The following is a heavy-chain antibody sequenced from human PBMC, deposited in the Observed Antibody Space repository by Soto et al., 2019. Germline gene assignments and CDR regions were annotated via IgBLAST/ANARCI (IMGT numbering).Heavy chain of an antibody. CDR1: GGTFSSYA. Sequence: QVQLVQSGAEVKKPGSSVKVSCKASGGTFSSYAISWVRQAPGQGLEWMGGIIPIFSTANYAQKFQGRVTITADESTSTAYMELSSLRSEDTAVYYCASNVGSASHSSDYYYGMDVWGQGTTVTVSS. J-gene: IGHJ6*02. CDR2: IIPIFSTA. V-gene: IGHV1-69*01. D-gene: IGHD3-22*01. CDR3: ASNVGSASHSSDYYYGMDV.